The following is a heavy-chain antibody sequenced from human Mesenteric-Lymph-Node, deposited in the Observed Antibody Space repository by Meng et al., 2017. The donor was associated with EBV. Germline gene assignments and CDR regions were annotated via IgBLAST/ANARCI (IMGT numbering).Heavy chain of an antibody. CDR2: IQTKANTYAT. Sequence: EVRLVGSGGGLVQPGGSLKLSCAASGLTFSAFAIHWVRQASGKGLEWVGLIQTKANTYATLYTASVKGRFTISRDDSKNTAYLQMNSLKTEDTAVYYCARPTFSFGPYDYWGQGTLVTVSS. J-gene: IGHJ4*02. V-gene: IGHV3-73*02. CDR3: ARPTFSFGPYDY. CDR1: GLTFSAFA. D-gene: IGHD5-18*01.